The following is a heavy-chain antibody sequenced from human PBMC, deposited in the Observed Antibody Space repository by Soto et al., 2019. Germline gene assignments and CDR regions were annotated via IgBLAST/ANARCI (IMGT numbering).Heavy chain of an antibody. V-gene: IGHV3-30-3*01. D-gene: IGHD5-12*01. J-gene: IGHJ6*02. CDR3: ARDYYRFNSGYGFSMDV. CDR2: ISYDGSNK. Sequence: QVQLVESGGCVVQPGRSLRLSCAASGFTFSSYAMHWVRQAPGKGLEWVAVISYDGSNKYYADSVKGRFTISRDNSKNTLYLQMHSLRAEDPAVYYCARDYYRFNSGYGFSMDVWGQGTTVTVSS. CDR1: GFTFSSYA.